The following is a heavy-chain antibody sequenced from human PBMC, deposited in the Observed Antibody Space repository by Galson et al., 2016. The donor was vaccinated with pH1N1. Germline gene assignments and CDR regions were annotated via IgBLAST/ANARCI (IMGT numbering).Heavy chain of an antibody. V-gene: IGHV1-69*06. J-gene: IGHJ4*02. Sequence: SVKVSCKASGGTSNSYAISWVRQAPGHGLEWMGRIIPIFGTANYTQKYQDRVKFTADKSTDTAYMALSSLRSEDTAVYYCARSRSTWYRYYFEYWGQGTLVTVSS. D-gene: IGHD6-13*01. CDR2: IIPIFGTA. CDR1: GGTSNSYA. CDR3: ARSRSTWYRYYFEY.